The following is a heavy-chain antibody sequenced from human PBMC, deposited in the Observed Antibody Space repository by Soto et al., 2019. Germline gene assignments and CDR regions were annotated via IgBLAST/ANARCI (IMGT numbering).Heavy chain of an antibody. CDR3: AKDRSYSSGWSGGY. J-gene: IGHJ4*02. Sequence: EVQLLESGGGLVQPGGSLKLSCAASGFTFSSYAMSWVRQAPGKGREWVSAISGSGGSTYYADSVKGRFTISRDNSKNTLYLQMNSLRAEDTAVYYCAKDRSYSSGWSGGYWGQGTLVTVSS. CDR2: ISGSGGST. CDR1: GFTFSSYA. V-gene: IGHV3-23*01. D-gene: IGHD6-19*01.